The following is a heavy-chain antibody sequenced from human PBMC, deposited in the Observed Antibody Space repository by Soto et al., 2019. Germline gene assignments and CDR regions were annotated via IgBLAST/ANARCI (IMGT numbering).Heavy chain of an antibody. CDR1: GFTVSSFY. CDR3: ARIRTTDYYHYYMDV. Sequence: GGSLRLSCAASGFTVSSFYMTWVRQAPGKGLEWVSLIYTGDTTYYADSVRGRFTISRHNSNNTVSLQMNSLRVEDTAVYYCARIRTTDYYHYYMDVWGQGTTVTVSS. CDR2: IYTGDTT. V-gene: IGHV3-53*04. D-gene: IGHD4-17*01. J-gene: IGHJ6*03.